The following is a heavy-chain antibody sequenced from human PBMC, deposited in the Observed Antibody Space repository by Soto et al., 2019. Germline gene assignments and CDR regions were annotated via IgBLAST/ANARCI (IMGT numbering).Heavy chain of an antibody. CDR1: GFTFSDHY. CDR2: TRNKANSYTT. CDR3: ARVRTTTYRTDRMSVWFDP. J-gene: IGHJ5*02. Sequence: PGGSLRLSCAASGFTFSDHYMDWVRQAPGKGLEWVGRTRNKANSYTTEYAASVKGRFTISRDDSKNSLYLQMNSLKTEDTAVYYCARVRTTTYRTDRMSVWFDPWGQGTLVTVSS. D-gene: IGHD4-17*01. V-gene: IGHV3-72*01.